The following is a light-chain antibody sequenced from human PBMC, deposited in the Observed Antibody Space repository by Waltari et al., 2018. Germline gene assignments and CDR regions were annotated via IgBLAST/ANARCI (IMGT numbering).Light chain of an antibody. V-gene: IGKV3-11*01. CDR3: QHTTEWPPACT. CDR1: QSVSAY. Sequence: EVVLTQSPANLSLSPGEGAPLSCRASQSVSAYLAWYQQKPGQAPRLLIYGSSTRATGVPDRFSGRGSGTDFSLTISSVEPEDFAVYYCQHTTEWPPACTFGPGTRVDLK. CDR2: GSS. J-gene: IGKJ3*01.